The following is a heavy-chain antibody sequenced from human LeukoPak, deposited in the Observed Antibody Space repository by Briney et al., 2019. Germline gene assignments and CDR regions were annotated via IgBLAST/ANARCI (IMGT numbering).Heavy chain of an antibody. J-gene: IGHJ4*02. Sequence: GGSLRLSCAASRFTFSDYDMSWIRQAPGKGLDWVSYITTSGNTVYHADSVKGRFTISRDIAKNTLYLQMNSLRAEDTGVYYCAKDHYWSIDYWGRGTLVTVSS. V-gene: IGHV3-11*04. CDR3: AKDHYWSIDY. CDR2: ITTSGNTV. CDR1: RFTFSDYD. D-gene: IGHD3-3*01.